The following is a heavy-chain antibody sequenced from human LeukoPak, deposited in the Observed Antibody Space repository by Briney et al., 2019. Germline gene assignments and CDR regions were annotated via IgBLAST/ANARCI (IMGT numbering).Heavy chain of an antibody. J-gene: IGHJ6*02. CDR1: GFTVSSNY. Sequence: PGGSLRLSCAAPGFTVSSNYMSWVRQAPGKGLEWVSVIYSAGSTYYADSVKGRFTISRDNSKNTLYLQMNSLRADDTAVYYCARANPEYSYGQAYYGMDVWGQGTTVTVSS. D-gene: IGHD5-18*01. CDR3: ARANPEYSYGQAYYGMDV. V-gene: IGHV3-53*01. CDR2: IYSAGST.